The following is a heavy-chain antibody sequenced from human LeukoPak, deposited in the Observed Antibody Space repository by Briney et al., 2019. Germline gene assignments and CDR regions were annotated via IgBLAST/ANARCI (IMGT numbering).Heavy chain of an antibody. CDR2: IYYSGST. V-gene: IGHV4-39*07. J-gene: IGHJ4*02. CDR1: GGSISSSSYY. D-gene: IGHD2-21*01. Sequence: SETLSLTCTVSGGSISSSSYYWGWIRQPPGKGLGWIGSIYYSGSTYYNPSLKSRVTISVDTSKNQFSLKLSSVTAADTAVYYCAREGYSGSDFDSWGQGTLVTVSS. CDR3: AREGYSGSDFDS.